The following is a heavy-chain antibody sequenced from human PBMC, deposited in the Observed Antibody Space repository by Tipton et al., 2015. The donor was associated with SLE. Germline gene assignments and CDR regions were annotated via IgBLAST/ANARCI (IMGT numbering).Heavy chain of an antibody. Sequence: SLRLSCAASGFTYSSFAMSWVRQAPGKGLEWVSDIYIGGSTHYADSVKGRFTISRDNSKNTLYLQMSSLRPEDTAVYYCAKDVTAANWYFDLWGRGVLVTVSS. CDR2: IYIGGST. J-gene: IGHJ2*01. CDR1: GFTYSSFA. D-gene: IGHD6-25*01. CDR3: AKDVTAANWYFDL. V-gene: IGHV3-23*03.